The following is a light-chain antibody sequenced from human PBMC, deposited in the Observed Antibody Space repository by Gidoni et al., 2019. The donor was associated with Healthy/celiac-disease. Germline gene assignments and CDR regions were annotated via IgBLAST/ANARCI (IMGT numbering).Light chain of an antibody. CDR3: QHSYSTPRT. J-gene: IGKJ1*01. Sequence: DIQMTQSPSSLSASVGARVTSTCRASQSISSYLNWYQKKPGKDPKPMIYAASSWQSGVPSMFSGSCSRTDCPLTITSLQPEDCATSYCQHSYSTPRTFGQGTKVEIK. V-gene: IGKV1-39*01. CDR1: QSISSY. CDR2: AAS.